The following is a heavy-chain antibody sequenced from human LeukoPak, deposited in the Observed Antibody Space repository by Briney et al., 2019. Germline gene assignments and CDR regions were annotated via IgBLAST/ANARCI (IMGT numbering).Heavy chain of an antibody. CDR2: ISSSSSYI. J-gene: IGHJ4*02. CDR1: GFTFSSYS. CDR3: ARDCSGGSCYAH. Sequence: GSLRLSCAASGFTFSSYSMNWVRQAPGKGLEWVSSISSSSSYIYYADSVKGRFTISRDNAKNSLYLQMNSLRAEDTAVYYCARDCSGGSCYAHWGQGTLVTVPS. V-gene: IGHV3-21*01. D-gene: IGHD2-15*01.